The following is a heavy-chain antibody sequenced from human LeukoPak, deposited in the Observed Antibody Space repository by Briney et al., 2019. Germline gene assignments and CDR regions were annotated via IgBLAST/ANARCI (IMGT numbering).Heavy chain of an antibody. D-gene: IGHD5-18*01. CDR3: AREGYHFDF. V-gene: IGHV3-48*03. Sequence: GGSLILSCAASGFRFSNYEMNWVRQAPGKGLEWVSYISSSSRAIFYADSVKGRFTISRDNAKNSMFLQMSSLRAEDTAVYYCAREGYHFDFWGQGTLVTVSS. CDR1: GFRFSNYE. J-gene: IGHJ4*02. CDR2: ISSSSRAI.